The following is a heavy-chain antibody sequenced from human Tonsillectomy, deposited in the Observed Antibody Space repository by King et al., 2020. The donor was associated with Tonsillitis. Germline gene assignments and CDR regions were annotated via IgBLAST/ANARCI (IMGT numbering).Heavy chain of an antibody. CDR3: AIVVLRLSWFDP. V-gene: IGHV4-30-4*07. CDR2: IYYSGST. D-gene: IGHD5-12*01. J-gene: IGHJ5*02. Sequence: VQLQESGPGLVKPSQTLSLTCAVSGGSISSGGYSWSWIRQPPGKGLEYIGYIYYSGSTYYNPSLKSRVTISVDKSKNQVSLKLSSVTAADTAVYYCAIVVLRLSWFDPWGQGTLVTVSS. CDR1: GGSISSGGYS.